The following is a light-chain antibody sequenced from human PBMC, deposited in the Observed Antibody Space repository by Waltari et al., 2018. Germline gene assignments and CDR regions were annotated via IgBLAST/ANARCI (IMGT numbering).Light chain of an antibody. J-gene: IGLJ2*01. CDR2: AFP. Sequence: QSALTQPASVSGSPGQSITISCTGTSTDIGSFGLVSWYHQHPGRAPTLIIYAFPRRPSETSARLFGSKSGNTASLTISGLLAEDEADYYCSSYTSDTTHVVFGGGTKLTVL. V-gene: IGLV2-23*02. CDR3: SSYTSDTTHVV. CDR1: STDIGSFGL.